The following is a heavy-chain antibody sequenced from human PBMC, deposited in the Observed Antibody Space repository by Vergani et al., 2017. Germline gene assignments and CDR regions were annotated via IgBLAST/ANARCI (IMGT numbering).Heavy chain of an antibody. V-gene: IGHV4-34*01. J-gene: IGHJ4*02. CDR2: INHSGST. CDR3: ARGAEAAAGNPSDEPVGATMRDFDY. CDR1: GGSFSGYY. D-gene: IGHD6-13*01. Sequence: QVQLQQWGAGLLKPSETLSLTCAVYGGSFSGYYWSWIRQPPGKGLEWIGEINHSGSTNYNPSLKSRVTISVDTSKNQFSLKLSSVTAADTAVYYCARGAEAAAGNPSDEPVGATMRDFDYWGQGTLVTVSS.